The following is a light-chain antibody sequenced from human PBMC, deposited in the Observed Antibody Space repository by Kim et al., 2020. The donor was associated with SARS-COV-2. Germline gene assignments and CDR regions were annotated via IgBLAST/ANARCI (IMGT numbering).Light chain of an antibody. CDR2: RHD. J-gene: IGLJ3*02. CDR1: SSNIDSTY. V-gene: IGLV1-47*01. CDR3: AAWDDRVNGPV. Sequence: GQWIAISCSGSSSNIDSTYFSWYQQFPGTAPKLLIYRHDQRPSGVPDRFSGSKSGTSASLAIDGLRSDDEAIYYCAAWDDRVNGPVFGGGTKLTVL.